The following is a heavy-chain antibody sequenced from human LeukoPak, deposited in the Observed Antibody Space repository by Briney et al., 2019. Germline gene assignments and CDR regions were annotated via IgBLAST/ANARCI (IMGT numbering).Heavy chain of an antibody. J-gene: IGHJ6*03. V-gene: IGHV1-69-2*01. Sequence: ASMKISCKASGYTFTDYYMHWVQQAPGKGLEWMGRVDPEDGETIYAEKFQGRVTITADTSTDTAYMELSSLRSEDTAVYYCATEHVYSSGWYYYYYMDVWGKGTTVTVS. CDR3: ATEHVYSSGWYYYYYMDV. CDR2: VDPEDGET. CDR1: GYTFTDYY. D-gene: IGHD6-19*01.